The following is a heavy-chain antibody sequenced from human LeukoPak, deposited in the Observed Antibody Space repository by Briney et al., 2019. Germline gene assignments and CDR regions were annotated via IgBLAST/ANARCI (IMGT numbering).Heavy chain of an antibody. Sequence: SETLSLTCTVSGGSISSYYWSWIRQPPGKGREWIGYIYYSGSTNYNPSLKSRVTVSVDTSKNQFSLQLNSVTPEDTAVHYCARADNCGGDCFSPYYYGMDVWGQGTTVTVSS. V-gene: IGHV4-59*12. J-gene: IGHJ6*02. CDR1: GGSISSYY. CDR3: ARADNCGGDCFSPYYYGMDV. CDR2: IYYSGST. D-gene: IGHD2-21*02.